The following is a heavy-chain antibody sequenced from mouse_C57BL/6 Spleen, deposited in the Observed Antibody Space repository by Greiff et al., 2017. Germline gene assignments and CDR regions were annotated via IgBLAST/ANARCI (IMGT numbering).Heavy chain of an antibody. V-gene: IGHV1-53*01. D-gene: IGHD1-1*01. CDR1: GYTFTSYW. CDR2: INPSNGGT. J-gene: IGHJ1*03. CDR3: ARGGYYGSSLYWYFDV. Sequence: QVQLQQPGTELVKPGASVKLSCKASGYTFTSYWMHWVKQRPGQGLEWIGNINPSNGGTNYNEKFKSKATLTVDKSSSTAYMQLSSLTSEDSAVYYCARGGYYGSSLYWYFDVWGTGTTVTVSS.